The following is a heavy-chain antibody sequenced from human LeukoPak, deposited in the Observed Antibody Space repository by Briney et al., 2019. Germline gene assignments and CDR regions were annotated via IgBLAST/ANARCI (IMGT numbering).Heavy chain of an antibody. CDR2: IYQSGST. CDR3: ARDYYDSSGPNAFDI. CDR1: GYSIRSGYH. D-gene: IGHD3-22*01. Sequence: SETLSLTCSVSGYSIRSGYHWAWFRQAPGKGLEWMGSIYQSGSTYDNLSLKSRVTLSVDTSRNQFSLKLTSVTAADTAVYYCARDYYDSSGPNAFDIWGQGTMVTVSS. J-gene: IGHJ3*02. V-gene: IGHV4-38-2*02.